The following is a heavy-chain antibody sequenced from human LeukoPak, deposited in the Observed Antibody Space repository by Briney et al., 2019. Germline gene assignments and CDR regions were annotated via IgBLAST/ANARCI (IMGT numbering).Heavy chain of an antibody. CDR3: VSGGQSTNCFDS. D-gene: IGHD3-16*01. CDR1: GFIFSSYA. Sequence: GGSLRLSCGASGFIFSSYAMQWVRQAPGKDLECVSAITGNGGGTFYADSVKGRFTISRDNSKNTLVLQMDSLKAEDMAVYYCVSGGQSTNCFDSWGQGILVTVYS. V-gene: IGHV3-64*02. J-gene: IGHJ5*01. CDR2: ITGNGGGT.